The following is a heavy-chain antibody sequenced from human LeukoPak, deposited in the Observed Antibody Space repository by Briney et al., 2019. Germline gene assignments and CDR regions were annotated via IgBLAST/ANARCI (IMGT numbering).Heavy chain of an antibody. CDR2: IVVGSGNT. CDR1: GFTFTSSA. D-gene: IGHD5-12*01. CDR3: AAGPALQYSGYDFDY. Sequence: SVKVSCKASGFTFTSSAMQWVRQARGQRLEWIGWIVVGSGNTNYAQKFQERVTITRDMSTSTAYMELSSLRSEDTAVYYCAAGPALQYSGYDFDYWGQGTLVTVSS. J-gene: IGHJ4*02. V-gene: IGHV1-58*02.